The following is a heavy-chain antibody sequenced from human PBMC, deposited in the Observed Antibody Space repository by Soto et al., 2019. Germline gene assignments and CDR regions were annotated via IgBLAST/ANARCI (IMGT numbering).Heavy chain of an antibody. Sequence: PGGSLRLSCAASVFTVSSNYMIWVRQAPGKGLEWVSVIYSGGSTYYADSVKGRFTISRDNSKNTLYLQMNSLRAEDTAVYYCARDLGYYYGMDVWGQGTTVTVSS. D-gene: IGHD3-16*01. J-gene: IGHJ6*02. CDR1: VFTVSSNY. CDR2: IYSGGST. CDR3: ARDLGYYYGMDV. V-gene: IGHV3-53*01.